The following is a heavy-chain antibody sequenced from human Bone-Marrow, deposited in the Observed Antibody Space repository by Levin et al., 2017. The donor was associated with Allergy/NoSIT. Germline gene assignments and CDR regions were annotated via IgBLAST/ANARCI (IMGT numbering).Heavy chain of an antibody. CDR1: EYTFSHYY. CDR3: ARDKGNGFSSGWYPIDAFDI. J-gene: IGHJ3*02. CDR2: ISPTGGST. V-gene: IGHV1-46*01. Sequence: ASVKVSCKGSEYTFSHYYIHWVRQAPGQGLEWLGVISPTGGSTSYAQKFQGRVSMTSDTSANTLYMELRSLRSDDTGVYYCARDKGNGFSSGWYPIDAFDIWGQGTRVTVSS. D-gene: IGHD6-19*01.